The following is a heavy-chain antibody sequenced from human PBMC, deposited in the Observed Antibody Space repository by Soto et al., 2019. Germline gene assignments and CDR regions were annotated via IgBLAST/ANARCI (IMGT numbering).Heavy chain of an antibody. CDR1: GGSISSYY. D-gene: IGHD1-1*01. Sequence: SETLSLTCTVSGGSISSYYWSWIRQPPGKGLEWIGYIYYSGSTNYNPSLKSRVTISVDTSKNQFSLKLSSVTAADTAVYYCATTGRGFRRGFSYFQHWGQGTLVTVSS. CDR3: ATTGRGFRRGFSYFQH. J-gene: IGHJ1*01. CDR2: IYYSGST. V-gene: IGHV4-59*01.